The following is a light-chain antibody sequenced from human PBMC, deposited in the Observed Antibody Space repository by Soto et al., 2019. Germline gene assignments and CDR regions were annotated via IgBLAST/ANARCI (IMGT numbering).Light chain of an antibody. CDR3: QQYGTSRT. V-gene: IGKV3-20*01. CDR1: QSVSSY. J-gene: IGKJ1*01. Sequence: LTQSAATLSLSPGETATLSCRASQSVSSYLAWYQQKPGQAPRVLIYGASGRATGIPDRFSGSGSGTHFTLTISRLEPEDFAVYNSQQYGTSRTFRQG. CDR2: GAS.